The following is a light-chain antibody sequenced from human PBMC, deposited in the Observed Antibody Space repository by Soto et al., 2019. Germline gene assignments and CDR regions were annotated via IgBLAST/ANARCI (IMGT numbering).Light chain of an antibody. CDR2: DAS. J-gene: IGKJ5*01. CDR3: QQRSNGPPIT. CDR1: QSVSSY. V-gene: IGKV3-11*01. Sequence: TQSPSSLSSSVGDRATITCRASQSVSSYLDWYQQKPGQAPRLLISDASNRPTGIPARFSGSGSGTDFTLTISSLEPEDSAAYYCQQRSNGPPITFGQGTRLEI.